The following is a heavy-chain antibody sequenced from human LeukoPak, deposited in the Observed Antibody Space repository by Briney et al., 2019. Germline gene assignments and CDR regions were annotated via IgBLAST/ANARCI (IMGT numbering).Heavy chain of an antibody. J-gene: IGHJ4*02. D-gene: IGHD2-21*01. Sequence: SETLSLTCTVSGGSISSSSWYWDWIRQPPGKGLEWIGTIYYTGSTYYNPSLKSRVTISVDTPKDQFSLKLSSVTAADTAVYYCARLYCGGECYSGYFDYWGQGTLVTVSS. CDR2: IYYTGST. CDR1: GGSISSSSWY. CDR3: ARLYCGGECYSGYFDY. V-gene: IGHV4-39*01.